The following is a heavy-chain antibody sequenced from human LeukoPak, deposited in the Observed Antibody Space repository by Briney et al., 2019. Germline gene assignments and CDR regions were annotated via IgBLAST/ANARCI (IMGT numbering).Heavy chain of an antibody. D-gene: IGHD2-2*01. CDR1: GFTFSSYA. Sequence: GGSLRLSCAASGFTFSSYAMAWVRQAPGKGLEWVSAISGSGGTTYYADSVKGRFTISRDNSKNTVYLQMNSLRAEETAVYYCAKAGDVVVPGAFPEHWGQGTLVTVSS. V-gene: IGHV3-23*01. CDR3: AKAGDVVVPGAFPEH. J-gene: IGHJ4*02. CDR2: ISGSGGTT.